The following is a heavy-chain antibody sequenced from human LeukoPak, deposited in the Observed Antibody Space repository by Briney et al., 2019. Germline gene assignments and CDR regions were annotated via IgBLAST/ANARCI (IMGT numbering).Heavy chain of an antibody. J-gene: IGHJ4*02. D-gene: IGHD2-2*01. V-gene: IGHV3-30*03. Sequence: GRSLRLSCVASGFTFSSYGMYWVRQAPGKGLERVAVVSYDGRYRYYADSVKGRFTISRDNSKNTLYLQMDSLRAEDTAVYYCARDLGYCSSTSCYASELDYWGQGTLVTVSS. CDR2: VSYDGRYR. CDR1: GFTFSSYG. CDR3: ARDLGYCSSTSCYASELDY.